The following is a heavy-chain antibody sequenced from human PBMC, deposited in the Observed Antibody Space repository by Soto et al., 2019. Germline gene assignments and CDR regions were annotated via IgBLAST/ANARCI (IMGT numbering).Heavy chain of an antibody. D-gene: IGHD1-1*01. J-gene: IGHJ4*02. CDR2: IWYDGSNK. CDR1: GFTFSSYG. V-gene: IGHV3-33*01. CDR3: AREVAASKQHFDY. Sequence: QVQLVESGGGVVQPGRSLRLSCAASGFTFSSYGMHWVRQAPGKGLEWVAVIWYDGSNKYYADSVKGRFTISRDNSKNTLYLQMNSLRAEDTAVYYCAREVAASKQHFDYWGQGTLVTVSS.